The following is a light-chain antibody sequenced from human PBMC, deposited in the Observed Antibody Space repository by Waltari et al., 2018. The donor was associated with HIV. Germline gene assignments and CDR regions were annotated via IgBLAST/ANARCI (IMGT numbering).Light chain of an antibody. V-gene: IGLV2-23*02. J-gene: IGLJ2*01. CDR3: CSYAGKGVVL. Sequence: QSAPTQPASVSGSPGQSVTISCIGTNADIGSSDHVSWFHQFSSEALRLLIYDVNKRPSSVSHRFSGSKSNTTASLTISGLQIEDEGDYYCCSYAGKGVVLFGGGTKLTV. CDR2: DVN. CDR1: NADIGSSDH.